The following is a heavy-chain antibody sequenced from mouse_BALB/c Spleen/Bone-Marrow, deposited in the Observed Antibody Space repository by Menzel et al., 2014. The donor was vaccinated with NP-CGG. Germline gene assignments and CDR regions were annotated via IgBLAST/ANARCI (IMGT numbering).Heavy chain of an antibody. CDR3: ARQDGYDGTWFAY. CDR2: ITSGDSYT. V-gene: IGHV5-9*02. Sequence: DVHLVESGGGLVKPGGSLKLSCAASGFPFSNYDVSWVRQTPEKRLEWVATITSGDSYTYYPDSVKGRFTISRDNARNALYLQMSSLRSEDTALYYCARQDGYDGTWFAYWGQGTLVTVSA. J-gene: IGHJ3*01. CDR1: GFPFSNYD. D-gene: IGHD2-2*01.